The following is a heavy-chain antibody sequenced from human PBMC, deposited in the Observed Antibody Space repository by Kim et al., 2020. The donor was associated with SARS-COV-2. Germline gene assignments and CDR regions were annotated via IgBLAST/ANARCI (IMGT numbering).Heavy chain of an antibody. Sequence: GGSLRLSCAASGFTFSSYGMHWVRQAPGKGLEWVAVISYDGSNKYYEDSEKGRFTTSRDNSKNTLYLQINSLRAKDTAVYYCAKNPRVMITFGGVICPFAYLGQGTLVAVSS. J-gene: IGHJ4*02. V-gene: IGHV3-30*18. CDR2: ISYDGSNK. CDR1: GFTFSSYG. CDR3: AKNPRVMITFGGVICPFAY. D-gene: IGHD3-16*02.